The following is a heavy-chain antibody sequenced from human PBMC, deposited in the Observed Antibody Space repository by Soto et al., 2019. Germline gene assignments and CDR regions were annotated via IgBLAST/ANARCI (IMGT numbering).Heavy chain of an antibody. CDR3: ARTAAAGKYYYGVDV. CDR2: IYPGDSDT. CDR1: GYSFTSDW. V-gene: IGHV5-51*01. J-gene: IGHJ6*02. D-gene: IGHD6-13*01. Sequence: GESLKISCKGSGYSFTSDWIGWVRQMPVKGLEWMGIIYPGDSDTRYSPSFQGQVTISADKSISTAYLQWSSLKASDTAIYYCARTAAAGKYYYGVDVWGQGTTVTVSS.